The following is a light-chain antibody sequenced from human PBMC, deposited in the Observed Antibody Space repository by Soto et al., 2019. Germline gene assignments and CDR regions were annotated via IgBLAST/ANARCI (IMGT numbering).Light chain of an antibody. CDR1: SSDVGGYNY. CDR2: DVS. V-gene: IGLV2-14*01. J-gene: IGLJ1*01. CDR3: SSYTSSSSYV. Sequence: QSALTQPASVSGSPGQSITISCTGTSSDVGGYNYVSWYQQHPGKAPKLMIYDVSNRPAGVANRFSGSKSSNTASLTISGLPAEDEADYYCSSYTSSSSYVFGTGTKLTVL.